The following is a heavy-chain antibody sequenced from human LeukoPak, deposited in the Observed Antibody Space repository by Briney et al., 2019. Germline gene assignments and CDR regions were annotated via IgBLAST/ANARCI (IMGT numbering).Heavy chain of an antibody. J-gene: IGHJ5*02. Sequence: SETLSLTCTASGGSISSSSYYWGWIRQPPGKGLEWIGSIYYSGSTYYNPSLKSRVTISVDTSKNQFSLKLSSVTAADTAVYYCARSEGGIVVVPAAMGWFDPWGQGTLVTVSS. V-gene: IGHV4-39*07. CDR2: IYYSGST. CDR3: ARSEGGIVVVPAAMGWFDP. D-gene: IGHD2-2*01. CDR1: GGSISSSSYY.